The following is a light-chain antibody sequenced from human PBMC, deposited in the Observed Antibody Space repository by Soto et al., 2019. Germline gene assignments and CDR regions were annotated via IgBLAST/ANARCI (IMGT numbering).Light chain of an antibody. CDR3: QLSDSSLT. Sequence: DIQMTQSPSSLSASVGDRVAITCGASHNINTYLNWYQQRPGKAPRLLIYAASSVQGGVPSRFSGSGSGTDFTLTISSLQPEDFATYYCQLSDSSLTFGQGTRLEIE. CDR1: HNINTY. J-gene: IGKJ5*01. CDR2: AAS. V-gene: IGKV1-39*01.